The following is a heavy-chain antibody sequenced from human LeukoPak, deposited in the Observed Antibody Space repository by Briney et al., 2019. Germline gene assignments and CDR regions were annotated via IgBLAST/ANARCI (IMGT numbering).Heavy chain of an antibody. V-gene: IGHV3-21*01. CDR3: ARGTWYHSDRSGYYPDYFDY. Sequence: TGGSLRLSCVASGFTFSTYSMNWVRQAPGKGLEWVSSISSSSDYIYYADSVKGRFTISRDNAKNSVFLQMNSLRAEDTAVYYCARGTWYHSDRSGYYPDYFDYWGQGTLVTVSS. J-gene: IGHJ4*02. D-gene: IGHD3-22*01. CDR2: ISSSSDYI. CDR1: GFTFSTYS.